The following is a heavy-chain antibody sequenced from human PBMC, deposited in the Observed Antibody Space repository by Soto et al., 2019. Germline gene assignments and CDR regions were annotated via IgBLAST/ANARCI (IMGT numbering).Heavy chain of an antibody. V-gene: IGHV1-46*01. J-gene: IGHJ6*02. CDR1: GYTFTSYY. Sequence: ASVKVSCKASGYTFTSYYMHWVRQAPGQGLEWMGIINPSGGSTSYAQKFQGRVTMTRDTSTSTVYMELSSLRSEDTAVYYCARGEAHTIFGVHYGMDVWGQGTTVTVSS. D-gene: IGHD3-3*01. CDR3: ARGEAHTIFGVHYGMDV. CDR2: INPSGGST.